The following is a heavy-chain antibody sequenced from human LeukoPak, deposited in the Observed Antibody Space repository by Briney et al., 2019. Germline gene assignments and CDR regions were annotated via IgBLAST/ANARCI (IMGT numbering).Heavy chain of an antibody. CDR3: ARDFRAFDI. Sequence: PGGSLRLSCAASGFTFSSYGMHWVRQAPGKGLEWVAVIWYDGSNKYYADSVKGRFTISRDNSKNTLYLQMNSLRAEGTAVYYCARDFRAFDIWGQGTMVTVSS. V-gene: IGHV3-33*08. J-gene: IGHJ3*02. CDR2: IWYDGSNK. CDR1: GFTFSSYG.